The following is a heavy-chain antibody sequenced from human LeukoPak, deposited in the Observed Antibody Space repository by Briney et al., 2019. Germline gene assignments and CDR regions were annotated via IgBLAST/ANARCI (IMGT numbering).Heavy chain of an antibody. D-gene: IGHD3-22*01. CDR1: GFTFSDYY. Sequence: GRSLRLSCAASGFTFSDYYMDWVRQAPGKGLEWVGRTRDKANSNSTAYAAYVKGRFTIPRDNSKNSLSLQMNSLKPEDTAVNYCAWPHYFDRLKDSWTGRWYWGQGTLVTVSS. CDR2: TRDKANSNST. J-gene: IGHJ4*02. V-gene: IGHV3-72*01. CDR3: AWPHYFDRLKDSWTGRWY.